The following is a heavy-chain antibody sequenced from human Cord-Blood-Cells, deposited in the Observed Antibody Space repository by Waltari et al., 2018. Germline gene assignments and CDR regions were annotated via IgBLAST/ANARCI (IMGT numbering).Heavy chain of an antibody. CDR2: ISSSSSYI. V-gene: IGHV3-21*01. CDR3: ARSPYDSSGYYYYFDY. D-gene: IGHD3-22*01. J-gene: IGHJ4*02. CDR1: GFTFSSYS. Sequence: EVQLVESGGGLVKPGGSLRLSCAASGFTFSSYSMNWVRQAPGKGLEWVSSISSSSSYIYYADSVKGRFTISRDNAKNSLYLQMNSLRAEDTAVYYCARSPYDSSGYYYYFDYWGQGTLVTGSS.